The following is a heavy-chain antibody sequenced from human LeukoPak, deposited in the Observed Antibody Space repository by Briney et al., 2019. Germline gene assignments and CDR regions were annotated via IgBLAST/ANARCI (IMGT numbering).Heavy chain of an antibody. D-gene: IGHD2-2*01. CDR2: IYHSGST. CDR3: ARVNPPAAIFLRPSNWFDP. CDR1: GYSISSGYY. V-gene: IGHV4-38-2*01. Sequence: SETLSLTCAVSGYSISSGYYWGWIRQPPGKGLEWIGSIYHSGSTYYKPSLKSRVTISVDTSKNQFSLKLSSVTAADTAVYYCARVNPPAAIFLRPSNWFDPWGQGTLVTVSS. J-gene: IGHJ5*02.